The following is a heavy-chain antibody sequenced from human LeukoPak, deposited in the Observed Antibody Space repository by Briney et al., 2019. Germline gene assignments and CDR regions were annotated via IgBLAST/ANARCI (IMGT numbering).Heavy chain of an antibody. CDR1: GGTFSSYA. Sequence: SVKVSCKASGGTFSSYAISWVRQAPGQGLEWMGGIIPIFGTANYAQKFQGRVTITADESTSTAYMELSSLRSEDTAVYYCATPAGGGSYAFDLWGRGTLVTVSS. J-gene: IGHJ2*01. CDR2: IIPIFGTA. CDR3: ATPAGGGSYAFDL. V-gene: IGHV1-69*13. D-gene: IGHD1-26*01.